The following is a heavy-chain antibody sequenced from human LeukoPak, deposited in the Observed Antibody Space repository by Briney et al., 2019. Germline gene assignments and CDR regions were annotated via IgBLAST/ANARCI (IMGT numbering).Heavy chain of an antibody. CDR3: AKDLSWLWGGSGSYRTEVSPFDY. Sequence: GGSLRLSCAASGFTFSSYAMSWVRQAPGKGLEWVSAISGSGGSTYYADSVKGRFTISRDNSKNTLYLQMNSLRAEDTAVYYCAKDLSWLWGGSGSYRTEVSPFDYWGQGTLVTVSS. J-gene: IGHJ4*02. CDR2: ISGSGGST. D-gene: IGHD3-10*01. V-gene: IGHV3-23*01. CDR1: GFTFSSYA.